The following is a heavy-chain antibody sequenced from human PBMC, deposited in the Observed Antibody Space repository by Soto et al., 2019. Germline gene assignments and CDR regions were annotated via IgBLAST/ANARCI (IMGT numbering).Heavy chain of an antibody. V-gene: IGHV4-59*01. D-gene: IGHD3-10*01. CDR2: IYYRGST. Sequence: QVQLQESGPGLVKPSETLSLTCTVSGGSITSYYWSWIRQPPGKGLEWIGYIYYRGSTNYNPSLKSRVTISVDTSKNQFSLKLSSVTAADTAVYYCARVWGGAFDFWGQGTMVTVSS. J-gene: IGHJ3*01. CDR1: GGSITSYY. CDR3: ARVWGGAFDF.